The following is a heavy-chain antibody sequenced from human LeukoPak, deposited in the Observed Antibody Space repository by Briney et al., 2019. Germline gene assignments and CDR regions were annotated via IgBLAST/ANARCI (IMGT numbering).Heavy chain of an antibody. Sequence: SETLSLTCAVNGGSFGDYFWGWFRQPPGKGLEWIGEVNHRGTTSSNPSLKSRVAISVDASKNQFSLKLSSVTAADTAIYYCARIHLWPENWFDAWGQGGLVTVSS. D-gene: IGHD3-10*01. J-gene: IGHJ5*02. CDR3: ARIHLWPENWFDA. CDR1: GGSFGDYF. V-gene: IGHV4-34*01. CDR2: VNHRGTT.